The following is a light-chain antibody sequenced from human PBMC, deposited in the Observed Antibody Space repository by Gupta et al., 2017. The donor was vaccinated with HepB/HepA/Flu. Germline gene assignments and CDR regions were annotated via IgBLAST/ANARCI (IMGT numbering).Light chain of an antibody. Sequence: QSALTQPASVSGSPGQSITISCTGTSSDVGGYNYVSWYQQHPGKAPKLMIYDVSNRPSGVSNRFSGSKSGNTASLTISGLQAEDKADYYCSSYTSSTTLWVFGGGTKLTVL. V-gene: IGLV2-14*03. J-gene: IGLJ3*02. CDR2: DVS. CDR1: SSDVGGYNY. CDR3: SSYTSSTTLWV.